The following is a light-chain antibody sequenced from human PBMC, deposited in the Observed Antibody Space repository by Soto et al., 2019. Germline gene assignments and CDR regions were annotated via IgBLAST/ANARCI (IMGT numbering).Light chain of an antibody. CDR2: KAS. CDR3: QQSDSTPLP. J-gene: IGKJ4*01. CDR1: QTISSW. Sequence: ENQMNHAASTISGSVEDRVTITCRASQTISSWLAWYQQKPWKAPKLLIYKASTLKSGVPSRFSGSGSGTDFTLTIRSLQPEDVATYCCQQSDSTPLPFGGGTKVDI. V-gene: IGKV1-5*03.